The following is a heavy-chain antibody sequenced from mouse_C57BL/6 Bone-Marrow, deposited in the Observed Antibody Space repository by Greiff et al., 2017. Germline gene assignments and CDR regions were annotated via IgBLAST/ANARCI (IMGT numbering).Heavy chain of an antibody. CDR1: GYTFTSYW. CDR2: IHPNSGST. V-gene: IGHV1-64*01. Sequence: QVQLQQPGAELVKPGASVKLSCKASGYTFTSYWMHWVKQRPGQGLEWIGMIHPNSGSTNYNEKFKNKATLTVDKSSSTAYMQLSSLTSEDSAVYYCARGKILMFFDYWGQGTTLTVSS. J-gene: IGHJ2*01. CDR3: ARGKILMFFDY.